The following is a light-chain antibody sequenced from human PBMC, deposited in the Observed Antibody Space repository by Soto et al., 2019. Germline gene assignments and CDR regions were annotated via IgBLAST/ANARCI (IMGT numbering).Light chain of an antibody. J-gene: IGKJ1*01. CDR3: QQYKSYSQT. V-gene: IGKV1-5*01. CDR1: QSISSW. CDR2: DAS. Sequence: DIPMTQSPSTMSASLGDRVTIXXRASQSISSWLAWYQQKPGKAPKLXIYDASSLESGVPSRFSGSGSGTEFTLTISSLQPDDFATYYCQQYKSYSQTFGQGTKVDIK.